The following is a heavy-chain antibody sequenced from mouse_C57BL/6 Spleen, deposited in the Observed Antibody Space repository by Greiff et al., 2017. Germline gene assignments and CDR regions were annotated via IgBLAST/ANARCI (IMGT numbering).Heavy chain of an antibody. CDR3: ARSGTGAMDD. J-gene: IGHJ4*01. D-gene: IGHD4-1*01. V-gene: IGHV1-80*01. CDR2: IYPGDGDT. Sequence: QVQLKESGAELVKPGASVKISCKASGYAFSSYWMNWVKQRPGKGLEWIGQIYPGDGDTNYNGKFKGKATLTADKSSSTAYMQLSSLTSEDSAVYFCARSGTGAMDDWGQGTSVTVSS. CDR1: GYAFSSYW.